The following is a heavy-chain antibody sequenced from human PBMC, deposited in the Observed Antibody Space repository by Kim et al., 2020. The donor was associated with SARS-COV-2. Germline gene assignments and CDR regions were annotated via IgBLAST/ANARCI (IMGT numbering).Heavy chain of an antibody. Sequence: TTYYTDSVKRRFNISRDSAKSSVHLQIDGLRDEYTAVYYCARDHFWAFEYWGQGILVTVSS. CDR3: ARDHFWAFEY. D-gene: IGHD3-3*02. CDR2: TT. J-gene: IGHJ4*02. V-gene: IGHV3-48*02.